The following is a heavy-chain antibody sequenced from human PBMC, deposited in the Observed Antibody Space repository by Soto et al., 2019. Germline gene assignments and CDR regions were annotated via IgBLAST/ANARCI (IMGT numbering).Heavy chain of an antibody. CDR2: IYYSGST. V-gene: IGHV4-59*01. CDR1: GGSISSYY. D-gene: IGHD3-22*01. CDR3: ARDAGYYDSIGYYGAGPPGHYYYGMDV. Sequence: SETLSLTCTVSGGSISSYYWSWIRQPPGKGLEWIGYIYYSGSTNYNPSLKSRVTISVDTSKNQFSLKLSSVTAADTAVYYCARDAGYYDSIGYYGAGPPGHYYYGMDVWRQGTTVTVSS. J-gene: IGHJ6*02.